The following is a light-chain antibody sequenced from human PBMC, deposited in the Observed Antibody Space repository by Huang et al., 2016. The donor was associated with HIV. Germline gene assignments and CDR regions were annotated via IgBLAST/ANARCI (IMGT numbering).Light chain of an antibody. CDR2: GAS. J-gene: IGKJ2*01. CDR3: QQYYRTPRT. V-gene: IGKV4-1*01. CDR1: QSVLYSSHNKNY. Sequence: DIVMTQSPDSLAVSLGERATINCKSSQSVLYSSHNKNYLACYQQKPGQPPKLLIYGASTRESGVPDRFRGSGSGTDFTLTISSLQAEDVAVYYCQQYYRTPRTFGQGTKLEIK.